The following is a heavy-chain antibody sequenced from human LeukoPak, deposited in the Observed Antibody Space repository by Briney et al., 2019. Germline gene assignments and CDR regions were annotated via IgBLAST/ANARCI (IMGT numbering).Heavy chain of an antibody. V-gene: IGHV4-59*01. J-gene: IGHJ4*02. Sequence: KPSETLSLTCTVSGGSISSYYLSWIRQPPGKGLEWIGCIYYSGSTNYNPSLKSRVTISVDTYNNQFSLKLTYLTAADTAVYYCARGGTGRTISFDYWGQGTLVTVSS. CDR3: ARGGTGRTISFDY. CDR1: GGSISSYY. CDR2: IYYSGST. D-gene: IGHD5-24*01.